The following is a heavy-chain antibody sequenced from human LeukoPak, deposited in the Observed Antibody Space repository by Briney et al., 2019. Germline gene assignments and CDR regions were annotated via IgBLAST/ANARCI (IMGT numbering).Heavy chain of an antibody. CDR2: ISSEDGGNT. J-gene: IGHJ4*02. CDR3: VRGRTSASIFDY. Sequence: GGSLRLSCGASGFTFNSYAMSWVRQAPGKGLEWVSRISSEDGGNTYYADSAKGRFTMSRDNSKNTLYLQMNSLRAEDTAIYYCVRGRTSASIFDYWGQGTLVTVSS. D-gene: IGHD2-2*01. CDR1: GFTFNSYA. V-gene: IGHV3-23*01.